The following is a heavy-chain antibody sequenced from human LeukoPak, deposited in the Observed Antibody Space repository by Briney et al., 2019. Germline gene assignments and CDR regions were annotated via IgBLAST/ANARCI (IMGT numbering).Heavy chain of an antibody. CDR3: ARDYTIFGVVPEYYFDY. CDR1: GYTFTGYY. J-gene: IGHJ4*02. D-gene: IGHD3-3*01. V-gene: IGHV1-2*02. CDR2: INPNSGGT. Sequence: ASVKVSCQASGYTFTGYYMHWVRQAPGQGLAWMGWINPNSGGTNYAQKFQGRVTMTRDTSISTAYMELSRLRSDDTAVYYCARDYTIFGVVPEYYFDYWGQGTLVTVSS.